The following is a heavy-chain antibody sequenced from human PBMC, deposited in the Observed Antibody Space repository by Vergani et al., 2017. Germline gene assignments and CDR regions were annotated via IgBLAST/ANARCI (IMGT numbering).Heavy chain of an antibody. Sequence: QVQLVQSGAEVKKPGASVKVSCKASGYTFTSYYMHWVRQAPGQGLEWMGIINPSGGSTSYAQKLQGRVTMTTDTSTSTAYMELRSLRSDDTAVYYCARDFYGDHLFDYWGQGTLITVSS. V-gene: IGHV1-46*01. CDR3: ARDFYGDHLFDY. J-gene: IGHJ4*02. CDR1: GYTFTSYY. D-gene: IGHD4-17*01. CDR2: INPSGGST.